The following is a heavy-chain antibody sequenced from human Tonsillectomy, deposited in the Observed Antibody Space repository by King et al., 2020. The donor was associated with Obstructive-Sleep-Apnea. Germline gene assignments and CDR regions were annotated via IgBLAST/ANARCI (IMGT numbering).Heavy chain of an antibody. CDR3: ARVLHLGDYTDY. J-gene: IGHJ4*02. CDR2: IYDSGST. V-gene: IGHV4-31*03. CDR1: GGSINTGAYY. D-gene: IGHD3-16*01. Sequence: VQLQESGPGLVKPSQPLSLTCTVSGGSINTGAYYWSWIRQHPGKGLEWIGYIYDSGSTYYNPSLKNRVTISIDTSKRQISLKLNSVTAADTAVYYCARVLHLGDYTDYWGQGTLVTVSS.